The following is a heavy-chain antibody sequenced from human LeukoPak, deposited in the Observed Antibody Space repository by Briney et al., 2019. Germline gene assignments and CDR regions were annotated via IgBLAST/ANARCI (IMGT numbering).Heavy chain of an antibody. D-gene: IGHD3-10*01. Sequence: SETRSLTWIVAGGSIGRDYGGWIRQPPGKGLEWIGYIYYSGSTNYNPSLKSRVTISVDTSKNQFSLKLSSVTAADTAVYYCARAPITMVRARFVLYYYYMDVWGKGTTVTISS. CDR3: ARAPITMVRARFVLYYYYMDV. J-gene: IGHJ6*03. V-gene: IGHV4-59*01. CDR2: IYYSGST. CDR1: GGSIGRDY.